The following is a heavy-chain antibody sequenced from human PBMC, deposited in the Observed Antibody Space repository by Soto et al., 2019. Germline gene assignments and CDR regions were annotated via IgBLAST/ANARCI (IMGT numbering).Heavy chain of an antibody. D-gene: IGHD3-3*01. V-gene: IGHV3-30-3*01. CDR3: ARDEIRFAWAYGMDV. CDR1: GFTFSSYA. CDR2: IASDVSNK. Sequence: QVQLVESGGGVVQPGRSLRLSCAASGFTFSSYAMHWVRQAPGKGLEWVAVIASDVSNKYYADSVKGRFTISRDNSKNTLYLQMNSLRAEDTAVYYCARDEIRFAWAYGMDVWGQGTTVTVSS. J-gene: IGHJ6*02.